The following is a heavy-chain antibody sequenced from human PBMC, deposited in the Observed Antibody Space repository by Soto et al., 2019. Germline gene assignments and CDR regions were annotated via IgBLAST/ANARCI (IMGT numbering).Heavy chain of an antibody. D-gene: IGHD4-17*01. Sequence: EVQLLESGGGLVQPGGSLRLSCAASGFTFSSYAMSWVRQAPGKGLEWVSAISGSGGSTYYADSVMGRFTISRDNSKNTLYLQMNSLRAEDTAVYYCAKGLSRLSTVTTNYFDYWGQGTLVTVSS. CDR3: AKGLSRLSTVTTNYFDY. CDR1: GFTFSSYA. CDR2: ISGSGGST. V-gene: IGHV3-23*01. J-gene: IGHJ4*02.